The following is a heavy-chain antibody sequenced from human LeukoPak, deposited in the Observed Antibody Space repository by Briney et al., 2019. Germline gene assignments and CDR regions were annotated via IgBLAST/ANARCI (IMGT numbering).Heavy chain of an antibody. J-gene: IGHJ4*02. V-gene: IGHV1-18*01. CDR3: ARGTGLVSNLFDY. D-gene: IGHD4-11*01. CDR1: GYTFTSYG. Sequence: ASVKVSFKTSGYTFTSYGISWVRQAPGQGLEWMGWISTYNGNTNFAQSLQGRFTMTTDTSTSTAYMELRSLISDDTALYYCARGTGLVSNLFDYWGQGTLVTVSS. CDR2: ISTYNGNT.